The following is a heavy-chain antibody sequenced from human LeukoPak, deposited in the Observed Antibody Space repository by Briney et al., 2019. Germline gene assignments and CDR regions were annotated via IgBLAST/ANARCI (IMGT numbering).Heavy chain of an antibody. J-gene: IGHJ4*02. CDR2: ISSSGTTI. CDR3: ARGGSFFVY. CDR1: GFTFSGYD. V-gene: IGHV3-48*03. Sequence: GGSLRLSCAASGFTFSGYDMNWVRQAPGKGLEWVSYISSSGTTIYYADSVRGRFTISRDNAKNSLYLQMNSLRAEDMAVYYCARGGSFFVYWGQGTLVTVSS. D-gene: IGHD1-26*01.